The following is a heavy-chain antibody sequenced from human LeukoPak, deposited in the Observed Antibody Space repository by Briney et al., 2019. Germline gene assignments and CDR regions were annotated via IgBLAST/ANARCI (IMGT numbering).Heavy chain of an antibody. J-gene: IGHJ4*02. CDR2: IGLDGSQQ. Sequence: GGSLRLSCAASGFAFSGYWMSWVRQAPGKGLEWVASIGLDGSQQKYADSVKGRFTISRDNAKNSLFLQMIGLRAEDTAVYYCGGEPRMLAYGGQGTLVTVSS. CDR3: GGEPRMLAY. D-gene: IGHD3-10*02. CDR1: GFAFSGYW. V-gene: IGHV3-7*01.